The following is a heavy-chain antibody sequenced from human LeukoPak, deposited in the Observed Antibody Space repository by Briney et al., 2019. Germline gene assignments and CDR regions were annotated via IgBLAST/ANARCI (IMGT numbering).Heavy chain of an antibody. CDR2: INWNGGST. V-gene: IGHV3-20*04. Sequence: GGSLRLSCAASGFTFDDYGMSWVRQAPGKGLEWVSGINWNGGSTGYADSVKGRFTISRDNAKNSLYLQMNSLRAEDTALYYCARAHPVYDSSGYYHFYYYYYYMDVWGKGTTVTVSS. CDR3: ARAHPVYDSSGYYHFYYYYYYMDV. J-gene: IGHJ6*03. CDR1: GFTFDDYG. D-gene: IGHD3-22*01.